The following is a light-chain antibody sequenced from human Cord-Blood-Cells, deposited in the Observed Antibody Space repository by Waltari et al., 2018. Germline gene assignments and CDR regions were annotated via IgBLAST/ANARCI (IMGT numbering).Light chain of an antibody. CDR1: QSISRY. CDR2: AAY. CDR3: QQSYSTPLT. J-gene: IGKJ4*01. V-gene: IGKV1-39*01. Sequence: DIQMTQSTSSLSASVGDRVTITCRASQSISRYLNWYKQKPVKAPKLLIYAAYSLQSGVPSRFSGSGSGTDFTLTISSLQPEDFATYYCQQSYSTPLTFGGGTKVEIK.